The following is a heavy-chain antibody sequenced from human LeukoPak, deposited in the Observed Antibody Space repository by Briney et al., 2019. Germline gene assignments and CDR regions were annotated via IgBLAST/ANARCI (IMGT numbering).Heavy chain of an antibody. J-gene: IGHJ4*02. Sequence: PGGSLRLSCAASGFTFSSYAMSWVRQAPGKGLEWVSAISGSGGSTYYADSVKGRFTISRDNSKNTLYLQMNSLRAEDTAVYYCAKDEPRRMVRGVMGHYWGQGTLVTVSS. D-gene: IGHD3-10*01. CDR3: AKDEPRRMVRGVMGHY. CDR2: ISGSGGST. V-gene: IGHV3-23*01. CDR1: GFTFSSYA.